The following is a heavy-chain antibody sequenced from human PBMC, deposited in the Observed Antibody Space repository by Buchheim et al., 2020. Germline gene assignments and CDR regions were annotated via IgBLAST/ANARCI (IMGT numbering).Heavy chain of an antibody. D-gene: IGHD5-18*01. CDR2: IYYSGST. V-gene: IGHV4-31*03. Sequence: QVQLQESGPGLVKPSQTLSLTCTVSGGSISSGGYYWSWIRQHPGKGLESIGYIYYSGSTYYNTSLKSRVTISVDTPKNKFSLKLSSVTAADTAVYYCARVRNSYGHAYGMDVWGQGTT. J-gene: IGHJ6*02. CDR3: ARVRNSYGHAYGMDV. CDR1: GGSISSGGYY.